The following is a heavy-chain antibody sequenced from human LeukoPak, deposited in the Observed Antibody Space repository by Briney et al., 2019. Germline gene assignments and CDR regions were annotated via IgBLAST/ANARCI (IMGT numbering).Heavy chain of an antibody. CDR3: AKGYGGSHFDY. CDR2: IRYDESKN. J-gene: IGHJ4*02. Sequence: GGSLRLSCVASGFTFSNWWMTWVRQAPGKGLEWVAFIRYDESKNYYADSVRGRFTISRDNSNNTLYLQMNSLRVEDTGIYYCAKGYGGSHFDYWGQGALVAVSS. D-gene: IGHD4-23*01. CDR1: GFTFSNWW. V-gene: IGHV3-30*02.